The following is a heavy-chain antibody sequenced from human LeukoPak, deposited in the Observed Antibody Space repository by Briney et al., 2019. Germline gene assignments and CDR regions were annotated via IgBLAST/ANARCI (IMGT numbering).Heavy chain of an antibody. CDR1: GDSVSGHY. Sequence: SETLSLTCTASGDSVSGHYWSWIRQTPGKGLEWIGYVSYSGGTNYNPSLKRRVSISLDTSKNQFSLKLSSPAAADPAVYYCARAPMAITTSAFPDAFDLWGQGTMVTVSS. CDR3: ARAPMAITTSAFPDAFDL. CDR2: VSYSGGT. J-gene: IGHJ3*01. D-gene: IGHD5-12*01. V-gene: IGHV4-59*02.